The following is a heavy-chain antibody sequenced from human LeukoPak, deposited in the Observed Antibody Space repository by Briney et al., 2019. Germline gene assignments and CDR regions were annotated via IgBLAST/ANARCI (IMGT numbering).Heavy chain of an antibody. V-gene: IGHV3-48*03. J-gene: IGHJ4*02. Sequence: GGSLRLSCAASGFTFSSYEMNWVRQAPGKGLEWVSYISSSGSTIYYADSVKGRFTISRDNSKNTLYLQMNSLRAEDTAVYYCAKDRGGYSSSWYVEDYWGQGTLVTVSS. CDR1: GFTFSSYE. CDR2: ISSSGSTI. D-gene: IGHD6-13*01. CDR3: AKDRGGYSSSWYVEDY.